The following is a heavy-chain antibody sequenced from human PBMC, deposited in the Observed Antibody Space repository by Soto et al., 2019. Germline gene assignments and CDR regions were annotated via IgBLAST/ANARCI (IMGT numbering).Heavy chain of an antibody. D-gene: IGHD3-22*01. J-gene: IGHJ5*02. Sequence: ESLKISCKGSGYSFTSYWISWVRQMPGKGLEWMGRIDPSDSYTNYSPSFQGHVTISADKSISTAYLQWSSQKASDTAMYYCARVPPADYYDSSGTKNWFDPWGQGTLVTVSS. V-gene: IGHV5-10-1*01. CDR1: GYSFTSYW. CDR3: ARVPPADYYDSSGTKNWFDP. CDR2: IDPSDSYT.